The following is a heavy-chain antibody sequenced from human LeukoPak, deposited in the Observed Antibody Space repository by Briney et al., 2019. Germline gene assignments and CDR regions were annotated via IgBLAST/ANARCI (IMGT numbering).Heavy chain of an antibody. CDR2: ISAYSGNT. J-gene: IGHJ4*02. V-gene: IGHV1-18*01. CDR3: ARDAVSTVTAGGIDY. D-gene: IGHD2-21*02. Sequence: GASVKVSCKASGYTFTSYGISWVRQAPGQGLEWMAWISAYSGNTEYAENIQGRVTMTTDTSTSTAYMELRSLRSDDTAVYYYARDAVSTVTAGGIDYWGQGTLVTVSS. CDR1: GYTFTSYG.